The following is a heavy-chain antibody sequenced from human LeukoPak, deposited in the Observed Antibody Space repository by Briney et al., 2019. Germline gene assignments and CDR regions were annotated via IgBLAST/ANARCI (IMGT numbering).Heavy chain of an antibody. CDR3: ARGPLVVAGKEEHNWFDP. CDR2: INHSGST. Sequence: SETLSLTCAVYGGSFSGYYWSWIRQSPGKGLEWIGEINHSGSTNYNPSLKSRVTISVDTSKNQLSLKLSSVTAADTAVNYCARGPLVVAGKEEHNWFDPWGQGTLVTVSS. J-gene: IGHJ5*02. CDR1: GGSFSGYY. D-gene: IGHD6-19*01. V-gene: IGHV4-34*01.